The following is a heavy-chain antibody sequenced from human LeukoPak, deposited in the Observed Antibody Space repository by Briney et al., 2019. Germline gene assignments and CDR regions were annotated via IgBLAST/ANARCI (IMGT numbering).Heavy chain of an antibody. J-gene: IGHJ4*02. CDR1: GFTFSSYS. V-gene: IGHV3-21*06. CDR3: VRGTRGDCAY. Sequence: PGGSLRLSCAASGFTFSSYSMNWVRQAPGKGLEWVSSISGSSSSIFYADSLKGRFTISRDNAKYSLYLQMDSLRADDTAVYYCVRGTRGDCAYWGQGTLVTVSS. CDR2: ISGSSSSI. D-gene: IGHD2-21*02.